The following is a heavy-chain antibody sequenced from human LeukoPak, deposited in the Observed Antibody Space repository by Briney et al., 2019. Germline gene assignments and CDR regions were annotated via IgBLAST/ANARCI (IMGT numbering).Heavy chain of an antibody. Sequence: GGSLRLSCAASGFTFSSYDMHWVRQAPGKGLEWVTFIRYDGSNKYYADSVKGRFTISRDNSKNTLNLHMNSLRAEDTAVYYCAKDPTHYRVWDYYETIGLSYWGQGTLVTVSS. J-gene: IGHJ4*02. CDR1: GFTFSSYD. D-gene: IGHD3-22*01. CDR2: IRYDGSNK. V-gene: IGHV3-30*02. CDR3: AKDPTHYRVWDYYETIGLSY.